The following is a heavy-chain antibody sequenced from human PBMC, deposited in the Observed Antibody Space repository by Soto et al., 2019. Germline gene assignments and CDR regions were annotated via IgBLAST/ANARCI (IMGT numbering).Heavy chain of an antibody. CDR1: GFIFSSYW. D-gene: IGHD6-19*01. J-gene: IGHJ3*02. CDR2: IKSDGSST. V-gene: IGHV3-74*01. Sequence: EVQLVESGGGLVQPGGSLRLSCAASGFIFSSYWMHWVRQAPGKGLVWVSRIKSDGSSTSYADSVKGRFTISRDNAKNTLYLQMNSLRAEDTAVYYCARVDSSGWYHAFDIWGHGTMVTVSS. CDR3: ARVDSSGWYHAFDI.